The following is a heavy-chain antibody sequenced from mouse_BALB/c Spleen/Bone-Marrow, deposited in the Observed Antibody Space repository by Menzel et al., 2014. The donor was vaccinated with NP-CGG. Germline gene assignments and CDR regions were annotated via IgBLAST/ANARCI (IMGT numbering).Heavy chain of an antibody. J-gene: IGHJ1*01. CDR1: GFNTKDTY. Sequence: EVQLQQSGAELVKPGASVKLSCTASGFNTKDTYLHWVKQRPEQGLDWIGRIDPAIFTKYDPKFQGKATITADTSSNTAYLHLSSLTSEDTAVYYCASYRYGWYFDVWGAGTTVTVSP. CDR3: ASYRYGWYFDV. V-gene: IGHV14-3*02. CDR2: IDPAIFT. D-gene: IGHD2-14*01.